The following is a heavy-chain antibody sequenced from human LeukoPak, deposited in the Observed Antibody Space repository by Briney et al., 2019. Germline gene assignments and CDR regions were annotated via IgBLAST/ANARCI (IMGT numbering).Heavy chain of an antibody. V-gene: IGHV3-53*05. Sequence: GGSLRLSCAVSGFTVSGNYMSWVRQAPGKGLEWVSLIYSGGTTYYADSVKGRFTISRDNSKNTLYLQMNSLRAEDTAVYFCARILSSAWGELGYWGQGTLVTVSS. CDR1: GFTVSGNY. J-gene: IGHJ4*02. CDR3: ARILSSAWGELGY. CDR2: IYSGGTT. D-gene: IGHD6-19*01.